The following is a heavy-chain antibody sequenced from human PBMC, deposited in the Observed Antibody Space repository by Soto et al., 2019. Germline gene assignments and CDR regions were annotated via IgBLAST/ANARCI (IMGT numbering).Heavy chain of an antibody. D-gene: IGHD6-13*01. CDR3: ANDDSSSSDGMYV. V-gene: IGHV1-18*01. J-gene: IGHJ6*02. CDR1: GYTFTSYG. Sequence: QVQLVQSGAEVKKPGASVKVSCKASGYTFTSYGISWVRQAPGQGLEWMGWISAYNGNTNYAQKLQGRVTMTTDTSTSTADRELKSRRSHDTAVEYCANDDSSSSDGMYVWGQGTTVAVAS. CDR2: ISAYNGNT.